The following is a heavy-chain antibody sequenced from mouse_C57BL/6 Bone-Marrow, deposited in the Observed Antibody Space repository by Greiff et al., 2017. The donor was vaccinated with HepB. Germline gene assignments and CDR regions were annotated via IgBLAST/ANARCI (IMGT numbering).Heavy chain of an antibody. V-gene: IGHV5-6*02. CDR3: ATMMVTRYWYFDV. J-gene: IGHJ1*03. CDR2: ISSGGSYT. D-gene: IGHD2-3*01. Sequence: EVKLVESGGDLVKPGGSLKLSCAASGFTFSSYGMSWVRQTPDKRLEWVATISSGGSYTYYPDSVKGRFTISRDNAKNTLYLQMSSLKSEDTAMYYGATMMVTRYWYFDVWGTGTTVTVSS. CDR1: GFTFSSYG.